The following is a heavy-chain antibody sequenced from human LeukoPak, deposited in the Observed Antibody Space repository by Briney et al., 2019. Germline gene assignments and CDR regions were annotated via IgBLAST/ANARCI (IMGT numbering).Heavy chain of an antibody. V-gene: IGHV3-53*04. CDR3: ARAQYCSGGSCYSGTLGS. D-gene: IGHD2-15*01. CDR2: IYSGADT. Sequence: PGGSLILSCAASGFTVSGNYMSWVRQAPGKGLEWVSVIYSGADTYYADSVKGRFTISRHSSQNTLYLQMSSLRAEDTAVYYCARAQYCSGGSCYSGTLGSWGQGTLVTVSS. J-gene: IGHJ5*02. CDR1: GFTVSGNY.